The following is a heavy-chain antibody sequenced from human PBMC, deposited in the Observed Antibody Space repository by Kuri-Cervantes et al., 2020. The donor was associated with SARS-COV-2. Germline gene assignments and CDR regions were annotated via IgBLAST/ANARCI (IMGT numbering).Heavy chain of an antibody. V-gene: IGHV3-23*01. J-gene: IGHJ3*02. Sequence: GESLKISCADSGFTFSSYSMNWVRQAPGKGLEWVSAISGSGGSTYYADSVKGRFTISRDNSKNTLYLQMNSLRAEDTAVYYCAKDRYQLLPPDAFDIWGQGTMVTVSS. CDR2: ISGSGGST. CDR1: GFTFSSYS. D-gene: IGHD2-2*01. CDR3: AKDRYQLLPPDAFDI.